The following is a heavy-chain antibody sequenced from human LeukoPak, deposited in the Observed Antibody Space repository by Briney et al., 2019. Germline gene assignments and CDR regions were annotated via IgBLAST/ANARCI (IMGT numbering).Heavy chain of an antibody. CDR3: ARAAHSSSAF. CDR1: GFTFSSFW. J-gene: IGHJ4*02. D-gene: IGHD6-13*01. Sequence: GGSLRLSCAATGFTFSSFWMSWVRQAPGRGLEWVANIKQDGSERYYVDSVKGRFTISRDNAKNSLYLQMDSLRAEDTAVYYCARAAHSSSAFWGQGTLVTVSS. CDR2: IKQDGSER. V-gene: IGHV3-7*01.